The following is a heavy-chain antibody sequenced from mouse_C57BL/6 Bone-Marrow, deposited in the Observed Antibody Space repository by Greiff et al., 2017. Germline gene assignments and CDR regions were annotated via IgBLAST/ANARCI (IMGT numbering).Heavy chain of an antibody. Sequence: EVQLVESGPELVKPGASVKISCKASGYSFTDYNMNWVKQSNGKSLEWIGVINPNYGTTSYNQKFKGKATLTVDQSSSTAYMQLNSLTSEDSAVYYCHYSYGSSWYFDYWGQGTTLTVSS. J-gene: IGHJ2*01. D-gene: IGHD1-1*01. CDR3: HYSYGSSWYFDY. V-gene: IGHV1-39*01. CDR2: INPNYGTT. CDR1: GYSFTDYN.